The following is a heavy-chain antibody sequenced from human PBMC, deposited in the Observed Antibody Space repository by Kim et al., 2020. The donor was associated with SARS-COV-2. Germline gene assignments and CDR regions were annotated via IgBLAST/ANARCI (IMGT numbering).Heavy chain of an antibody. V-gene: IGHV1-24*01. J-gene: IGHJ3*02. Sequence: NYAQELQADVTMTEHTSTDTTYLELSSLSSEDTAVYYCATQADPSVAFDIWGQGTMVTVSS. CDR3: ATQADPSVAFDI.